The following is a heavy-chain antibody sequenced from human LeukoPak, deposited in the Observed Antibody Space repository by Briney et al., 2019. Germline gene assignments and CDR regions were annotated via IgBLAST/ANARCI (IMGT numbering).Heavy chain of an antibody. V-gene: IGHV3-21*01. D-gene: IGHD3-22*01. CDR1: GFSFSDYS. CDR2: ISSSGTYI. CDR3: ARERAAGISSDYFDY. J-gene: IGHJ4*02. Sequence: GGSLRLSCAASGFSFSDYSMNWVRQAPGEGLEWVSSISSSGTYIYYADSVKGRFTISRDNAKNSLYLQMNSLRAEDTAVHYCARERAAGISSDYFDYWGQGVLVTVSS.